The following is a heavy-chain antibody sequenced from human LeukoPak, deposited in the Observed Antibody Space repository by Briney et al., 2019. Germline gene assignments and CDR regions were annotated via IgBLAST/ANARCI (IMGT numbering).Heavy chain of an antibody. Sequence: ASVKVSCKASGYTFTGYYMHWVRQAPGQGLEWMGWINPNSGGTNYAQKFQGRVTMTRDTSISTAYMELSRLRSDDTAVYYCARGRGNYYDSSGYYQIGYWGQGTLVTVSS. CDR2: INPNSGGT. J-gene: IGHJ4*02. CDR1: GYTFTGYY. V-gene: IGHV1-2*02. CDR3: ARGRGNYYDSSGYYQIGY. D-gene: IGHD3-22*01.